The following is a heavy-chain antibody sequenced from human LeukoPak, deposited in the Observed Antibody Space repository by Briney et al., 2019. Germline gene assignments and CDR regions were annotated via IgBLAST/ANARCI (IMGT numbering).Heavy chain of an antibody. D-gene: IGHD1-26*01. CDR3: ARDPRSGSYSE. V-gene: IGHV1-69*05. CDR2: IIPIFGTA. J-gene: IGHJ4*02. Sequence: ASVKVSCKASGGTFSSYAISWVRQAPGQGLEWMGRIIPIFGTANYARKFQGRVTITTDESTSTAYMELSSLRSEDTAVYYCARDPRSGSYSEWGQGTLVTVSS. CDR1: GGTFSSYA.